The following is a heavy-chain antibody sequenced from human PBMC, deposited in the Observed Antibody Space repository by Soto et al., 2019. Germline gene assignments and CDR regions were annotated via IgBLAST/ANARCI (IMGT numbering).Heavy chain of an antibody. Sequence: PSGTLSLTCAVYGGSFSGYYWSWIRQPPGKGLEWIGEINHSGSTNYNPSLKSRVTISVDTSKNQFSLKLSSVTAADTAVYYCARGGGGYDYVWGSYRYNYYYYYGMDVWGQGTTVTVSS. CDR3: ARGGGGYDYVWGSYRYNYYYYYGMDV. D-gene: IGHD3-16*02. J-gene: IGHJ6*02. CDR2: INHSGST. V-gene: IGHV4-34*01. CDR1: GGSFSGYY.